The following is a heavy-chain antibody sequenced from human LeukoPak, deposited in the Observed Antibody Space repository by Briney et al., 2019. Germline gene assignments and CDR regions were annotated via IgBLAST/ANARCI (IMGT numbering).Heavy chain of an antibody. V-gene: IGHV4-59*01. D-gene: IGHD6-13*01. CDR1: GGSISPYI. CDR3: ARVDGSWPSIWFDP. CDR2: ISYNGNT. J-gene: IGHJ5*01. Sequence: PSETLSLTCSVSGGSISPYIWSWIRQPPGKGLEWIAYISYNGNTNYSPSLKSRVTISVDRSKNQFSLRLSSVTAADTAVYFCARVDGSWPSIWFDPWGQGTLVTVSS.